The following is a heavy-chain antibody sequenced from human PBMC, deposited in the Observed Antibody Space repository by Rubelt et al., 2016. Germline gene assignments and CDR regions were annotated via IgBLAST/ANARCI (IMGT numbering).Heavy chain of an antibody. V-gene: IGHV2-5*02. D-gene: IGHD3-22*01. CDR3: AHLYWLSWFDP. J-gene: IGHJ5*02. Sequence: QITLKESGPTLVKSTQTLTLTCTFSGFSLSTSGVGVSWIRQPPGKALEWLKLIYWDDDKLYSPSLKSRLTITKDTSKNQVVLTMTNMDPVDTATYYCAHLYWLSWFDPWGQGTLVTVSS. CDR1: GFSLSTSGVG. CDR2: IYWDDDK.